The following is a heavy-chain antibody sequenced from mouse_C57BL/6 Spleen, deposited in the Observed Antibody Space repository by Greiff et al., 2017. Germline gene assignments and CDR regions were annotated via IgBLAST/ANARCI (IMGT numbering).Heavy chain of an antibody. J-gene: IGHJ1*03. V-gene: IGHV14-3*01. D-gene: IGHD1-1*01. Sequence: VQLQQSVAELVRPGASVKLSCKASGFNITNTYMHWVKQRPGQGLEWIGRIDPANGNTKYAPKFQGKATITVDTSSNTAYLQLSSLTSEDTVIYYGANYGSSAKRYFDVWGTGTTVTVSS. CDR3: ANYGSSAKRYFDV. CDR2: IDPANGNT. CDR1: GFNITNTY.